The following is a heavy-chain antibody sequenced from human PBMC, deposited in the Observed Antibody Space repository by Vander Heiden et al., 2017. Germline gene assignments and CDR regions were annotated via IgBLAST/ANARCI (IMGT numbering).Heavy chain of an antibody. CDR3: AKDPYSYGYDIVTYFDC. CDR2: ISGTVNTA. J-gene: IGHJ4*02. Sequence: EVKLLESGGGLVQPGGSLRLCCVGCGLSLSRYAMSLVRQTPAKGLACVSAISGTVNTANYADSVKCRFTISRDNSKNMLFLDMNSLRAEDTGVYFCAKDPYSYGYDIVTYFDCWGQGTQVTVSS. CDR1: GLSLSRYA. V-gene: IGHV3-23*01. D-gene: IGHD5-12*01.